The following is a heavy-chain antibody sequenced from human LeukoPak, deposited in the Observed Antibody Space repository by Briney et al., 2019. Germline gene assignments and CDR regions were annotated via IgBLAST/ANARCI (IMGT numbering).Heavy chain of an antibody. CDR1: GGSISSGGYY. Sequence: PSETLSLTCTVSGGSISSGGYYWSWIRQPPGKGLEWIGYIYHSGSTYYNPSLKSRVTISVDRSKNQFSLKLSSVTAADTAVYYCAKGHSSTWYGTDVWGKGTTVTVSS. CDR3: AKGHSSTWYGTDV. J-gene: IGHJ6*04. D-gene: IGHD6-13*01. CDR2: IYHSGST. V-gene: IGHV4-30-2*01.